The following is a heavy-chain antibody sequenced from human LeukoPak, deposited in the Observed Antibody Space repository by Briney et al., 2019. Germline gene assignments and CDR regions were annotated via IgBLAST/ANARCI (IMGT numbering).Heavy chain of an antibody. CDR3: ARDCSSTSCYMGYYYYGMDV. Sequence: SETLSLTCAVSGGSISSSGYSWSWIRQPPGKGLEWIGEINHSGSTNYNPSLKSRVTISVDTSKNQFSLKLSSVTAADTAVYYCARDCSSTSCYMGYYYYGMDVWGQGTTVTVSS. D-gene: IGHD2-2*02. CDR2: INHSGST. J-gene: IGHJ6*02. V-gene: IGHV4-39*07. CDR1: GGSISSSGYS.